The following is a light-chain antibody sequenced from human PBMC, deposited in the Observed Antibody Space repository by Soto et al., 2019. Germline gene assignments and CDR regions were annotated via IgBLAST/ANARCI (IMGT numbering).Light chain of an antibody. V-gene: IGLV2-14*03. Sequence: QSALTQPASVSGSPGQTITISCTGSTSDVGGYSFVSWYRQYPGQAPKLIIYEVSNRPSGLSNRFSGSKSANTASLTIAGLQTEDEADYYCASYTSSRATWILGNGTKVTV. J-gene: IGLJ1*01. CDR3: ASYTSSRATWI. CDR2: EVS. CDR1: TSDVGGYSF.